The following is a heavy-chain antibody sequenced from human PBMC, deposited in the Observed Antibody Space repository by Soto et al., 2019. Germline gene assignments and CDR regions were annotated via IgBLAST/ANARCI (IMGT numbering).Heavy chain of an antibody. J-gene: IGHJ4*02. Sequence: QVQLQESGPRLVKPSETLSLTCTVSNGSISQYYWNCIRQSPGKGLEWIGYLYYTGAATYNPSLKSRVTMSLDKSKTQFSLKLSSVTAADTAIYFCARAFYSSDNDGYPVFDYWGPGTLVPVSS. V-gene: IGHV4-59*01. CDR3: ARAFYSSDNDGYPVFDY. CDR2: LYYTGAA. D-gene: IGHD5-18*01. CDR1: NGSISQYY.